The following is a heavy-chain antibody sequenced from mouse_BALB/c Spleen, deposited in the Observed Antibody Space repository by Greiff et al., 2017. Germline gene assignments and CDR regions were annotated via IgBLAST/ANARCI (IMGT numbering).Heavy chain of an antibody. Sequence: EVKLMESGGGLVKPGGSLKLSCAASGFTFSSYAMSWVRQSPEKRLEWVAEISSGGSYTYYPDTVTGRFTISRDNAKNTLYLEMSSLRSEDTAMYYCARHRTDNYAMDYWGQGTSVTVSS. CDR2: ISSGGSYT. V-gene: IGHV5-9-4*01. CDR1: GFTFSSYA. D-gene: IGHD2-14*01. CDR3: ARHRTDNYAMDY. J-gene: IGHJ4*01.